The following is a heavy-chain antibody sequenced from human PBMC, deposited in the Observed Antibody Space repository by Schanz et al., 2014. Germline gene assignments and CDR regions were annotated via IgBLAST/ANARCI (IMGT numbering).Heavy chain of an antibody. Sequence: EVQLVESGGGLVQPGGSLRLSCAVSGFTFSNCDMTWVRQAPGKGLEWVAIIDGRGITTFYADSVKGRFTISRDNAKNSLYLQMNSLRAEDTAVYYCARDRSAMVTSGNTLDPWGQGTLVTVSS. D-gene: IGHD5-18*01. V-gene: IGHV3-23*04. J-gene: IGHJ5*02. CDR3: ARDRSAMVTSGNTLDP. CDR2: IDGRGITT. CDR1: GFTFSNCD.